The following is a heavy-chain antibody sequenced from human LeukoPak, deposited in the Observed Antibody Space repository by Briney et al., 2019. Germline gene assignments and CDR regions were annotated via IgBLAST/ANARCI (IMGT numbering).Heavy chain of an antibody. J-gene: IGHJ4*02. V-gene: IGHV4-39*01. Sequence: SETLSLTCTVSGGSISSSSYYWGWIRQPPGKGLEWLGSIYYSGSTYYNPSLKSRVTISVDTSKNQFSLKLNSVTASDTAVYYCARQKILDDNYDSSGYYVDQWGQGSLVTVSS. CDR3: ARQKILDDNYDSSGYYVDQ. CDR2: IYYSGST. D-gene: IGHD3-22*01. CDR1: GGSISSSSYY.